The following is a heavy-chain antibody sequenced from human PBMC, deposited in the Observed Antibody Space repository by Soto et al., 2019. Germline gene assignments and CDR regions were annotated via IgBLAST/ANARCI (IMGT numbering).Heavy chain of an antibody. CDR3: AKGRRNWNYNEMDY. Sequence: EVQLLESGGGLVQPGGSLRLSCAASGFTFSSYAMNWVRQAPGKGLELVSNMSGGGVTTYYADSVKGRFTISRDNSKNTLYLQMNSLRAADTAIYYCAKGRRNWNYNEMDYWGQGTLVSVSS. J-gene: IGHJ4*02. CDR1: GFTFSSYA. D-gene: IGHD1-7*01. V-gene: IGHV3-23*01. CDR2: MSGGGVTT.